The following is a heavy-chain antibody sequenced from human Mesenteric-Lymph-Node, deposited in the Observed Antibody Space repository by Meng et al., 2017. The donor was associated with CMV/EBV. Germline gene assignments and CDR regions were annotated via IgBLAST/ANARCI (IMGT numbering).Heavy chain of an antibody. D-gene: IGHD4-11*01. CDR1: GGSRTGYY. CDR2: ISHNGIA. Sequence: AVHGGSRTGYYCIWIRQPPGKGLEWIGEISHNGIATYHPSLRGRATISLDTSTNEFSLNLISVTAADTAVYYCAREDSNYAGYYYYGMDVWGQGTTVTVSS. CDR3: AREDSNYAGYYYYGMDV. V-gene: IGHV4-34*01. J-gene: IGHJ6*02.